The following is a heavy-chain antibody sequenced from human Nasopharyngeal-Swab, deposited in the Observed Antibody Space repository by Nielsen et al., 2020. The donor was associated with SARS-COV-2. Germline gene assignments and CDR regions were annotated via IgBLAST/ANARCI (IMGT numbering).Heavy chain of an antibody. D-gene: IGHD6-13*01. Sequence: SETLSLTCAVYGGSFSGYYWSWIRQPPGKGLEWIGEINHSESTNYNPSLKSRVTISVDTSKNQLSLKLSSVTAADAAVYYCARGYSSSWKSANWFDPWGQGTLVTVSS. V-gene: IGHV4-34*01. J-gene: IGHJ5*02. CDR1: GGSFSGYY. CDR2: INHSEST. CDR3: ARGYSSSWKSANWFDP.